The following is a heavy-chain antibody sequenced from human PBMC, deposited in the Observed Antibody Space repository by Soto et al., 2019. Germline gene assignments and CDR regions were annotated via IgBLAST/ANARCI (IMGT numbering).Heavy chain of an antibody. CDR3: ARGSLSTVTANAFDI. D-gene: IGHD4-17*01. V-gene: IGHV4-59*01. CDR1: GGSISDFY. Sequence: QVQLQESGPGLVKPSETLSLTCTVSGGSISDFYWSWIRQPPGKALEWIGYGYMYYSGSTNYKPYLESRASISVDTSKNQFSLRLSSVTAADTAVYYCARGSLSTVTANAFDIWGPGALVTVSS. J-gene: IGHJ3*02. CDR2: MYYSGST.